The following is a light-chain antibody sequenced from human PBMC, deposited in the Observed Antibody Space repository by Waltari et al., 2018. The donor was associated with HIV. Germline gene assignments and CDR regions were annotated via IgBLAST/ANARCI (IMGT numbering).Light chain of an antibody. CDR1: QSVSSY. V-gene: IGKV3-11*01. J-gene: IGKJ2*01. CDR2: DAS. CDR3: QQRSNWPKT. Sequence: EIVLPKSPATLSFSPGERATLSCRPSQSVSSYLAWYQQKPGQAPRLLIYDASNRATGIPARFSGSGSGTDFTLTISSLEPEDFAVYYCQQRSNWPKTFGQGTKLEIK.